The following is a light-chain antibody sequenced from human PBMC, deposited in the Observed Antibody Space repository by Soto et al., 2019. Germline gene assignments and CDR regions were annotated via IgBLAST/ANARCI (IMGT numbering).Light chain of an antibody. CDR3: CSYAGSYTML. CDR1: SSDVGIYNS. J-gene: IGLJ2*01. CDR2: DVT. V-gene: IGLV2-11*01. Sequence: QSALTQPRSVSGSPGQSVTISCTGTSSDVGIYNSVSWYQQSPGKAPKLIIYDVTKRPSGVPDRFSGSKSGNTASLTIAGLQAEDEADYYCCSYAGSYTMLFGGGTKLTVL.